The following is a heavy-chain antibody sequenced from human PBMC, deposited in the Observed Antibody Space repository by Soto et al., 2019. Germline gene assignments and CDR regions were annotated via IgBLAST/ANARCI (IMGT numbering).Heavy chain of an antibody. V-gene: IGHV1-18*04. D-gene: IGHD2-15*01. CDR3: ARDGGSWTTNFDY. Sequence: QVQLEQSGAEVKKPGASVKVSCEASDYSFTSYGINWVRQAPGQGLEWMGWISAYNGNTKYAQKFQGRVTMTTATITSTAYMELRSLRSDDTAVYYCARDGGSWTTNFDYWGQGTLVTVSS. J-gene: IGHJ4*02. CDR2: ISAYNGNT. CDR1: DYSFTSYG.